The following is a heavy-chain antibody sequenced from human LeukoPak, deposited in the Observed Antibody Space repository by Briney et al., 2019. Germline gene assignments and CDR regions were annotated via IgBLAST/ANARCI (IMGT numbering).Heavy chain of an antibody. J-gene: IGHJ4*02. CDR2: IYYSGST. CDR1: GGSISSYY. D-gene: IGHD5-12*01. Sequence: SETLSLTCTVSGGSISSYYWSWIRQPPGKGLEWIGYIYYSGSTNYNPSLKSRVTISVDTSKNQFSLKLSSVTAAETAVYYCARVLVGEWLVDYWGQGTLVTVSS. CDR3: ARVLVGEWLVDY. V-gene: IGHV4-59*01.